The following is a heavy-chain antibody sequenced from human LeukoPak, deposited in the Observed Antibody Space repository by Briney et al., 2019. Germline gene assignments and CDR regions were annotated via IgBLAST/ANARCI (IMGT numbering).Heavy chain of an antibody. V-gene: IGHV3-21*01. J-gene: IGHJ6*02. CDR2: ISSSSSYI. CDR1: GFTFSSYS. Sequence: GGSLRLSCAASGFTFSSYSMNWVRQAPGKGLEWVSSISSSSSYIYYADSVKGRFTISRDNAKNSLYLQMNSLRAEDTAVYYCASDPHCSSTSCRVYYYGMDVWDQGTTVTVSS. CDR3: ASDPHCSSTSCRVYYYGMDV. D-gene: IGHD2-2*01.